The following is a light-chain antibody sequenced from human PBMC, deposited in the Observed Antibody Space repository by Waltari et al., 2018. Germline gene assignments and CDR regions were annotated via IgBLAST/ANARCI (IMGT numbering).Light chain of an antibody. CDR2: HAS. CDR3: QQYNNWPPGT. Sequence: TGVKQAPTTLSCSPGGRANPPCRTRQTIGFSLAWYQQKPGQAPRLLIYHASTRATGIPDRFSGSGSESDFTLTISSLQSEDVAVYYCQQYNNWPPGTFGQGTKVEI. J-gene: IGKJ1*01. V-gene: IGKV3-15*01. CDR1: QTIGFS.